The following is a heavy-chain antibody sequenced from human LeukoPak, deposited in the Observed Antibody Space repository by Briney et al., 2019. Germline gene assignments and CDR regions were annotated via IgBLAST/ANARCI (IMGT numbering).Heavy chain of an antibody. V-gene: IGHV3-66*01. Sequence: PGGSLRLSCAASGFTVSSNYMSWVRQAPGKGLEWVSVIYSGGSTYYADSVKGRFTISRDNSKNTLYLQMNSLRAEDTAVYYCARGAADLYYYYYGMDVWGQGTTVTVSS. CDR3: ARGAADLYYYYYGMDV. D-gene: IGHD6-13*01. CDR1: GFTVSSNY. J-gene: IGHJ6*02. CDR2: IYSGGST.